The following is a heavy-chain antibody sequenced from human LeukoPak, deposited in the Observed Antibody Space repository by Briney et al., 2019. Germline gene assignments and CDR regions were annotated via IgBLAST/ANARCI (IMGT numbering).Heavy chain of an antibody. J-gene: IGHJ3*02. V-gene: IGHV1-69*04. CDR3: AREGRRDGYKNEAFDI. CDR1: GGTFSSYA. Sequence: GASVKVSCKASGGTFSSYAISWVRRAPGQGLEWMGRIIPILGIANYAQKFQGRVTITADKSTSTAYMELSSLRSEDTAVYYCAREGRRDGYKNEAFDIWGQGTMVTVSS. CDR2: IIPILGIA. D-gene: IGHD5-24*01.